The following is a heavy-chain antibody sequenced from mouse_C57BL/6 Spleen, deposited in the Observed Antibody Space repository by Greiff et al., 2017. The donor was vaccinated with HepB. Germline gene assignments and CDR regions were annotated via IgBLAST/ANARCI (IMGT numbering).Heavy chain of an antibody. CDR1: GFTFSSYA. Sequence: EVKLMESGGGLVKPGGSLKLSCAASGFTFSSYAMSWVRQTPEKRLEWVATISDGGSYTYYPDNVKGRFTISRDNAKNNLYLQMSHLKAEDTAMYYCAREGDGYDVAYWGQGTLVTVSA. V-gene: IGHV5-4*01. D-gene: IGHD2-2*01. CDR3: AREGDGYDVAY. J-gene: IGHJ3*01. CDR2: ISDGGSYT.